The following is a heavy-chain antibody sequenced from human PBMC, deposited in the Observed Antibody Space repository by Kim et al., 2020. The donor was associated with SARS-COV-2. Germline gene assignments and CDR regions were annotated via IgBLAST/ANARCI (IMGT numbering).Heavy chain of an antibody. J-gene: IGHJ5*02. D-gene: IGHD3-22*01. CDR3: ARASRGYYGNWFDP. CDR2: IYYSGST. V-gene: IGHV4-31*03. Sequence: SETLSLTCTVSGGSISSGGYYWSWIRQHPGKGLEWIGYIYYSGSTYYNPSLKSRVTISVDTSKNQFSLKLSSVTAADTAVYYCARASRGYYGNWFDPWGQGTLVTVSS. CDR1: GGSISSGGYY.